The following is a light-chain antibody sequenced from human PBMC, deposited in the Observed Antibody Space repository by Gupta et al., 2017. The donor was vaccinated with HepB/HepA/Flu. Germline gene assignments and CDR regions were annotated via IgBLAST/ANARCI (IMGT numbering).Light chain of an antibody. CDR3: QSYDTSLSGWV. J-gene: IGLJ3*02. V-gene: IGLV1-40*01. CDR2: GNI. Sequence: QSVLTQPPSVSGAPGQRVTISCTGNSSNIGAGYDVHWYQQLPGTAPKLLIYGNINRPSGVPDRFSASKSDTSVSLAIXGXQAEDDXDYYCQSYDTSLSGWVFGGGTKLTVL. CDR1: SSNIGAGYD.